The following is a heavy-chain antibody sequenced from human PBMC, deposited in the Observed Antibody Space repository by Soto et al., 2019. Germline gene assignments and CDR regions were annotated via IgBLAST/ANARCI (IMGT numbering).Heavy chain of an antibody. CDR2: IYYSGST. CDR1: GGSISSYY. CDR3: ARGRWFGEVRMGYYYYYMDV. D-gene: IGHD3-10*01. Sequence: QVQLQESGPGLVKPSETLSLTCTVSGGSISSYYWSWIRQPPGKGLEWIGYIYYSGSTNYNPSLKSRVTISVDTSKNQFSLKLSSVTAADTAVYYCARGRWFGEVRMGYYYYYMDVWGKGTTVTVSS. J-gene: IGHJ6*03. V-gene: IGHV4-59*01.